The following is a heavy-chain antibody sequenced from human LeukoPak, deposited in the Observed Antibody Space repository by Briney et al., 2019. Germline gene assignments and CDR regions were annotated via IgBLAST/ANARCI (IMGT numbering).Heavy chain of an antibody. V-gene: IGHV5-51*01. CDR2: IYPGDSDT. Sequence: GESLKISCKGSGYSFTNYWIGWVRQMPGKGLEWMGIIYPGDSDTRYSSSFQGQVTISADKSISTAYLQWSSLKASDTAMYYCARHRYQLLHDAFDIWGQGTMVTVSS. CDR1: GYSFTNYW. J-gene: IGHJ3*02. D-gene: IGHD2-2*01. CDR3: ARHRYQLLHDAFDI.